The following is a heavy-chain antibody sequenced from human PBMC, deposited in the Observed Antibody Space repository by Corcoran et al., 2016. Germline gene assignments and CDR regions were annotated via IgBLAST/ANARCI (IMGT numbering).Heavy chain of an antibody. CDR1: GGTFSSYA. CDR3: ARDGFLCGLRDYYYGMDV. CDR2: IIPIFGTA. J-gene: IGHJ6*02. Sequence: QVQLVQSGAEVKKPGSSVKVSCKASGGTFSSYAISWVRQAPGQGLEWMGGIIPIFGTANYAQKFQGRVTITADESTSTAYMELSSLSAEDTAVYYWARDGFLCGLRDYYYGMDVWGQGTTVTVSS. V-gene: IGHV1-69*01. D-gene: IGHD4-17*01.